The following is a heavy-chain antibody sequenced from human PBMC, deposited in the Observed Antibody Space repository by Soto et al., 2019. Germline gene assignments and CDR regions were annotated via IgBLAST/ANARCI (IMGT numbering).Heavy chain of an antibody. J-gene: IGHJ6*03. D-gene: IGHD6-19*01. CDR3: ARDVSSSAWPYYMDV. Sequence: GASVKVSCKTSGYTFTSYSINWVRQGPGQRLEWMGWINADNGNTKYSQKFQGRVTITRDTSASTAYMELSSLRSEDTAIYYCARDVSSSAWPYYMDVWGKGTTVTVSS. CDR2: INADNGNT. CDR1: GYTFTSYS. V-gene: IGHV1-3*01.